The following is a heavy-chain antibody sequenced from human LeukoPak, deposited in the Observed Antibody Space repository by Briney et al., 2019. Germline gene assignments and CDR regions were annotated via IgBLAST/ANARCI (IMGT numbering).Heavy chain of an antibody. J-gene: IGHJ6*02. Sequence: SETLSLTCTVSGGSISSYYWSWIRQPPGKGLEWIAYIYYSGSTNYNPSLKSRVIISVDTSKNQFSLKLSSVTAADTAVYYCAREGRTMVRGVSGMDVWGQGTTVTASS. CDR1: GGSISSYY. D-gene: IGHD3-10*01. CDR3: AREGRTMVRGVSGMDV. V-gene: IGHV4-59*12. CDR2: IYYSGST.